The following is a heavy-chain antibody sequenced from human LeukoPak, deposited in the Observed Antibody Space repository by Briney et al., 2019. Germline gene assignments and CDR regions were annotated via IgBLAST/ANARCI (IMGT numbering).Heavy chain of an antibody. D-gene: IGHD4-17*01. V-gene: IGHV3-23*01. CDR3: VKKGQADDYGNPD. CDR2: IDRGVGNT. CDR1: GFTFRKYD. J-gene: IGHJ4*02. Sequence: GGSLRLSCAASGFTFRKYDMSWVRQAPGKGLECVSAIDRGVGNTYYADSVRGRYTISRDNSKNTLHLQMNNLRADDTAIYYCVKKGQADDYGNPDWGQGALVTVSP.